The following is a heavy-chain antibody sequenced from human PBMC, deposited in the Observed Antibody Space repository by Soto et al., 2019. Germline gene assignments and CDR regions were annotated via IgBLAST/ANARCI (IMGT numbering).Heavy chain of an antibody. Sequence: SETLSLTCTVSGGSISSYYWSWIRQPPGKGLEWIGYIYYSGCTNYNPSLKSRVTISVDTSKNQFSLKLSSVTAADTAVYYCARLLTHNYYYYYYMDVWGKGTTVTVSS. V-gene: IGHV4-59*08. CDR1: GGSISSYY. CDR2: IYYSGCT. J-gene: IGHJ6*03. D-gene: IGHD2-8*01. CDR3: ARLLTHNYYYYYYMDV.